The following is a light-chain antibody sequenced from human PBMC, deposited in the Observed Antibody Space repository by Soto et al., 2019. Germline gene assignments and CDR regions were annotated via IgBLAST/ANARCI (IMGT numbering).Light chain of an antibody. J-gene: IGKJ1*01. CDR3: QQRSIWPWT. CDR1: QSVSNY. CDR2: DAS. V-gene: IGKV3-11*01. Sequence: EIVLTQSPATPSLSPGERATLSCWASQSVSNYFVWYQQKPGQAPRLLIYDASKRATGIPARFSGSGSGTDFTLTISSLEPEDFAVYYCQQRSIWPWTFGQGTKVDIK.